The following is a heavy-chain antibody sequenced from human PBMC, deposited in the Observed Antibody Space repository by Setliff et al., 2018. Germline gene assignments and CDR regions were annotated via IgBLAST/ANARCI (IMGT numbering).Heavy chain of an antibody. CDR2: IYIGGSA. D-gene: IGHD2-21*02. J-gene: IGHJ4*02. CDR3: ARDLGHGGDSGY. V-gene: IGHV4-4*07. Sequence: SETLSLTCTVSGGSISSYYWSWIRQPAGKGLEWIGHIYIGGSANYNPSLKSRVTMSIDTSKNQVSLKLNSVTATDTAVYYCARDLGHGGDSGYWGQGTLVTVSS. CDR1: GGSISSYY.